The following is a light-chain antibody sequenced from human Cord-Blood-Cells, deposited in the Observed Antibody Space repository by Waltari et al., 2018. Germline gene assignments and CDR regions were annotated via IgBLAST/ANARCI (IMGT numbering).Light chain of an antibody. CDR1: QSVSSSY. V-gene: IGKV3-20*01. CDR2: GAS. J-gene: IGKJ2*01. CDR3: QQYGSSPPYT. Sequence: EIVLTQSPGTLSLSPGERATLSCRASQSVSSSYLAWYQQKPGQAPWLLIDGASIRATGIPDRFSGSGSVTDFTLTISRLEPEDFAVYYCQQYGSSPPYTFGQGTKLEIK.